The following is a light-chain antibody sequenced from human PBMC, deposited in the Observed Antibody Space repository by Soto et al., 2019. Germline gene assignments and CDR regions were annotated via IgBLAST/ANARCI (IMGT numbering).Light chain of an antibody. CDR1: QDIRNH. CDR3: QNYNTALWT. V-gene: IGKV1-27*01. Sequence: DIQMTQSPSSLSASVGGRVTITCRASQDIRNHLVWYQQKPGKVPKLLIYRASTLQSGVPSRFSGSGSGTDFTLNISSLQPEDVATYCCQNYNTALWTFGQGTKVEIK. J-gene: IGKJ1*01. CDR2: RAS.